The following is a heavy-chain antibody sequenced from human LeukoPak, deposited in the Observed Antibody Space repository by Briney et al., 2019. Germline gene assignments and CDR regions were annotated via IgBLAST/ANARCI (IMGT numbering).Heavy chain of an antibody. J-gene: IGHJ3*02. CDR1: GGSISNYY. CDR2: IYYSGST. D-gene: IGHD3-22*01. Sequence: SETLSLTCTVSGGSISNYYWSWIRQPPGKGLEWLGYIYYSGSTKYNPSLKSRVTISVDTSKNQFSLKLSSVTAADTAVYYCACLTTADAFDIWGQGTMVTVSS. V-gene: IGHV4-59*01. CDR3: ACLTTADAFDI.